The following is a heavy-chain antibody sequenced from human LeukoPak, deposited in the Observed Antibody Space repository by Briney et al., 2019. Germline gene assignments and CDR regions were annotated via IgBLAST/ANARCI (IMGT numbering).Heavy chain of an antibody. V-gene: IGHV3-30*02. CDR1: GFTFSSYG. CDR3: AVNGDIVVVPAARPYYFDY. Sequence: GGSLRLSCAASGFTFSSYGMHWVRQAPGKGLEWVAFIRYDGSNKYYADSVKGRFTISRDNSKNTLYLQMNSLRAEDTAVYYCAVNGDIVVVPAARPYYFDYWGQGTLVTVSS. CDR2: IRYDGSNK. J-gene: IGHJ4*02. D-gene: IGHD2-2*02.